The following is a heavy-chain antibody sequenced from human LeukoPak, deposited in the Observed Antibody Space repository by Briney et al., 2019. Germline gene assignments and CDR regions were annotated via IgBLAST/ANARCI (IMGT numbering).Heavy chain of an antibody. Sequence: SETLSLTCTVSGGSISSYYWSWIRQPPGKGLEWIGYIYYSGSTNYNPSLKSRVTISVDTSKNQFSLKLSSVTAADTAVYYCARRRWSVWFGEAVNAFDIWGQGTMVTVSS. CDR2: IYYSGST. V-gene: IGHV4-59*01. J-gene: IGHJ3*02. CDR1: GGSISSYY. CDR3: ARRRWSVWFGEAVNAFDI. D-gene: IGHD3-10*01.